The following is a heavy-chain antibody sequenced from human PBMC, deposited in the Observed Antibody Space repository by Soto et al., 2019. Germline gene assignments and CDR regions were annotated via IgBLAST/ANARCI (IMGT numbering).Heavy chain of an antibody. D-gene: IGHD6-19*01. Sequence: QVQLVESGGGVGQPGRSLRLSCAASGFTFSSYGMHWVRQAPGKGLEWVAVIWYDGSNKYYADSVKGRFTISRDNSKNTLYLQMNTLRAEDTAVYYCARSRQWLAPPNWFVPWGQGTLVTVSS. CDR1: GFTFSSYG. V-gene: IGHV3-33*01. J-gene: IGHJ5*02. CDR2: IWYDGSNK. CDR3: ARSRQWLAPPNWFVP.